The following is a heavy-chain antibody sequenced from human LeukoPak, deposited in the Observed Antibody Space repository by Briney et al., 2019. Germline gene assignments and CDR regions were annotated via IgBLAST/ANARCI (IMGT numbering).Heavy chain of an antibody. V-gene: IGHV4-39*01. CDR1: ARSISISNYY. J-gene: IGHJ4*02. CDR2: ISYSGT. D-gene: IGHD1-26*01. CDR3: ARRTSNPVGAIDY. Sequence: SETLSLTCTVSARSISISNYYWGWLRQPPGRGLEWIGSISYSGTYYNPSLKSRLTLSVDTSKNHFSLNLRSVTAADTAVYYCARRTSNPVGAIDYWGQGTLVTVSS.